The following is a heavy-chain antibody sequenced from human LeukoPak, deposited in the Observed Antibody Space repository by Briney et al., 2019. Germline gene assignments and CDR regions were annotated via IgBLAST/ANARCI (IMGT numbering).Heavy chain of an antibody. Sequence: GGSLRLSCAASGFTVSSNYMSWVRRPQGRGLKWAPVIHSGGSTYYPDSVKGRFTISRDNSKNTLYLQMNSLRVEDTAVYYCARDEGAYDNRGYFVYWGQGTLVTVSS. J-gene: IGHJ4*02. CDR3: ARDEGAYDNRGYFVY. CDR2: IHSGGST. V-gene: IGHV3-66*01. D-gene: IGHD3-22*01. CDR1: GFTVSSNY.